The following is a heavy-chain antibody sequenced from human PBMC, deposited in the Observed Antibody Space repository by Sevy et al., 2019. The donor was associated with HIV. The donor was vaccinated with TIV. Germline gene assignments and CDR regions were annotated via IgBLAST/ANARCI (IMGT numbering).Heavy chain of an antibody. CDR3: ATAADIVATIFDY. J-gene: IGHJ4*02. CDR2: FDPEDGET. CDR1: GYTLTELS. D-gene: IGHD5-12*01. V-gene: IGHV1-24*01. Sequence: SVKVSCKVSGYTLTELSMHWVRQAPGKGLEWMGGFDPEDGETIYAQKFQGRVTMTEDTSTDTAYMELSSLRSEDTAVYYCATAADIVATIFDYWGQGTLVTVSS.